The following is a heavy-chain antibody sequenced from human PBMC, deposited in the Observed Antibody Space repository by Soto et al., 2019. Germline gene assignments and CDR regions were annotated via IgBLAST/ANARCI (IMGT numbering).Heavy chain of an antibody. CDR2: ISTYNGNT. V-gene: IGHV1-18*01. CDR1: GYTFTTYD. CDR3: ARDPYHVLMVNDPNLYCMDF. J-gene: IGHJ6*02. Sequence: QVQLVQSGAEVKKPGASVKVSCKASGYTFTTYDISWVRQAPGQGLEWMGRISTYNGNTNYPQSLQGRLTMTTDTSTTTAYMELRSLRSDATAVYYCARDPYHVLMVNDPNLYCMDFWGQVTTVTVSS. D-gene: IGHD2-8*01.